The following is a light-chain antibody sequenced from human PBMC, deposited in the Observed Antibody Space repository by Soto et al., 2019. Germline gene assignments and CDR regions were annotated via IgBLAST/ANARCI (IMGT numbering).Light chain of an antibody. CDR3: CSYAGSFSYV. Sequence: SALTQPRSVSGSPGQSVTISCTGTSSDVGYYNYVSWYQHHPGKAPKLVIYDVSKRPSGVPDRFSGSKSGNTASLTISGLQAEVEADYYCCSYAGSFSYVFGTGTKVTVL. CDR2: DVS. CDR1: SSDVGYYNY. V-gene: IGLV2-11*01. J-gene: IGLJ1*01.